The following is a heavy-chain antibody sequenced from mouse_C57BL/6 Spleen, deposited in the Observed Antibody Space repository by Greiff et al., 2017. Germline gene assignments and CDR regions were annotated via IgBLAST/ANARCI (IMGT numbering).Heavy chain of an antibody. CDR2: IYPGSGNT. J-gene: IGHJ1*03. Sequence: QVQLKESGAELVRPGASVKLSCKASGYTFTDYYINWVKQRPGQGLEWIARIYPGSGNTYYNEKFKGKATLTAEKSSSTAYMQLSSLTSEDSAVYFCARERGIGYFDVWGTGTTVTVSS. CDR1: GYTFTDYY. V-gene: IGHV1-76*01. CDR3: ARERGIGYFDV.